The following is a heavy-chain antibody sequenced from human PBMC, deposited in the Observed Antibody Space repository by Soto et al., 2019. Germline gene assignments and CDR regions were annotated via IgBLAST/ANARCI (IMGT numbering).Heavy chain of an antibody. CDR3: AREGGRRSWFDP. V-gene: IGHV4-59*01. CDR2: IYYSGST. D-gene: IGHD1-26*01. CDR1: DGKIINYY. J-gene: IGHJ5*02. Sequence: TSETKPLRRTVSDGKIINYYGSRIRQHPGKGLEWIGYIYYSGSTNYNPSLKSRVTISVDTSKNQFSLKLSSVTAADTAVYYCAREGGRRSWFDPWGQGTLVTVSS.